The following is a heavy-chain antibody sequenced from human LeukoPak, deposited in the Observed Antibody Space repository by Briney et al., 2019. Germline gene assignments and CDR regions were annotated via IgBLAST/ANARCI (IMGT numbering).Heavy chain of an antibody. V-gene: IGHV1-8*01. J-gene: IGHJ6*02. CDR2: MNPNSGNT. CDR3: ARGRILRYFDWSSYYYYYGMDV. CDR1: VYTFTDYD. D-gene: IGHD3-9*01. Sequence: ASVKVSCKASVYTFTDYDINWVRQATGQGLEWMGWMNPNSGNTGYAQKLQGRVTMTRNTSISTAYMELSSLRSEDTAVYYCARGRILRYFDWSSYYYYYGMDVWGQGTTVTVSS.